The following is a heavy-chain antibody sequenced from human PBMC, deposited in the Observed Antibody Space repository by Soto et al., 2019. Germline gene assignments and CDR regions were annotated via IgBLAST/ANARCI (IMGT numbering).Heavy chain of an antibody. J-gene: IGHJ4*02. V-gene: IGHV3-21*01. Sequence: PGGSLRLSCVASGFTFSDYVMTWVREAPEKGLEWVSSVSFRGDIYYADSLEGRFTISRDDAKNSLYLQMNSLRAEDTAVYYCARGCSSASCYYYWGQGTLVTVSS. CDR3: ARGCSSASCYYY. CDR1: GFTFSDYV. CDR2: VSFRGDI. D-gene: IGHD2-2*01.